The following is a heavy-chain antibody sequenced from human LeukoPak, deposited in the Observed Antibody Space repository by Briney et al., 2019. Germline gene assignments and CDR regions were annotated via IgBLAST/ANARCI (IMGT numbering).Heavy chain of an antibody. J-gene: IGHJ4*02. V-gene: IGHV3-21*01. CDR2: ISSSSSYI. Sequence: GGSLRLSCAASGFTFSSYSMNCVRQAPGKGLEWVSSISSSSSYIYYADSVKGRFTISRDNAKNSLYLQMNSLRAEDTAVYYCARLGNSGYDVDYWGQGTLVTVSS. CDR1: GFTFSSYS. D-gene: IGHD5-12*01. CDR3: ARLGNSGYDVDY.